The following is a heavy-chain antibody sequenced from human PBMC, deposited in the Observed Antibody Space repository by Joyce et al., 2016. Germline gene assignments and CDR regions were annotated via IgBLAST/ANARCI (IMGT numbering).Heavy chain of an antibody. CDR1: GFTFGSYW. V-gene: IGHV3-74*01. J-gene: IGHJ6*02. CDR2: ISSEESST. D-gene: IGHD1-26*01. CDR3: ARTGGSYYDYYYYGLDV. Sequence: EVQLVESGGGLVQPGGSLRLSCTASGFTFGSYWMHLVRKVSGKGLGWVLHISSEESSTSYADAVKGRFTISRDNAKNTLYLHMNSLRTEDTAVYYCARTGGSYYDYYYYGLDVWGQGTTVIVSS.